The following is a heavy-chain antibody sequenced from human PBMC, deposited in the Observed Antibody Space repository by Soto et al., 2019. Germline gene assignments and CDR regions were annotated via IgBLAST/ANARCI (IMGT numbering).Heavy chain of an antibody. J-gene: IGHJ4*02. CDR3: AHRSGGYCSGGTCYARTFDY. CDR1: GFSLSATGVA. D-gene: IGHD2-15*01. V-gene: IGHV2-5*02. Sequence: GSGPTLVNPTQTLTLTCTFSGFSLSATGVAVGWIRQPPEKALEWLALIYWDDDKRYSPSLKSRLTITKDTSKNQVVLTMTNMDTVDTGTYYCAHRSGGYCSGGTCYARTFDYWGQGILVTVSS. CDR2: IYWDDDK.